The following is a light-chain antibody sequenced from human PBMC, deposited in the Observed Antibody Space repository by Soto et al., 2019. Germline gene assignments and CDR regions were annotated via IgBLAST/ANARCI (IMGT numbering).Light chain of an antibody. CDR1: QSISSRY. Sequence: DIVLTQSPGTLSLSPGERATLSCRASQSISSRYLAWYQQKPGQAHRLLIYGASTGATGIPARFSGSGSGTELTLTISSLQSEEFAVYYCQQYNNWPRTVGQGTKVDIK. V-gene: IGKV3-15*01. CDR3: QQYNNWPRT. J-gene: IGKJ1*01. CDR2: GAS.